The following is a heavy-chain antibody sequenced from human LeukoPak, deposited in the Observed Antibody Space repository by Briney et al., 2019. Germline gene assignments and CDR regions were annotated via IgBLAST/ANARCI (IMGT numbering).Heavy chain of an antibody. CDR1: GYTFTSYG. CDR3: ARDWYCSSTSCYWAYFDY. J-gene: IGHJ4*02. D-gene: IGHD2-2*01. V-gene: IGHV1-18*01. Sequence: SVKVSCKASGYTFTSYGISWVRQAPGQGLEWMGWISAYNGNTNYAQKLQGRVTMTTDTSTSTAYMELRSLRSDDTAVYYCARDWYCSSTSCYWAYFDYWGQGTLVTVSS. CDR2: ISAYNGNT.